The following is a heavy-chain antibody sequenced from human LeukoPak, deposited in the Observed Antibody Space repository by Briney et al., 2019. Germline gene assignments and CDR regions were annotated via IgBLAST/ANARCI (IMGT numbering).Heavy chain of an antibody. CDR3: ARSEYYDFWSGYYVFDY. J-gene: IGHJ4*02. V-gene: IGHV3-21*01. CDR2: ISSSSSYI. D-gene: IGHD3-3*01. CDR1: GFTFSSYS. Sequence: PGGSLRLSCAASGFTFSSYSMNWVRQAPGKGLEWVSSISSSSSYIYYADSVKGRFTISRDNAKNSLYLQMNSLRAEDTAVYYCARSEYYDFWSGYYVFDYWGQGTLVTVSS.